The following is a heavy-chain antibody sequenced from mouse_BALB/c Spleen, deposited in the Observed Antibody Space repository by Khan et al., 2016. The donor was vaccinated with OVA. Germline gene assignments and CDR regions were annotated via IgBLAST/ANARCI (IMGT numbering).Heavy chain of an antibody. CDR3: ARGGYGGFAY. CDR2: MFPGDGST. Sequence: QVHLQQSGAELVKPGASVKLSCKASGYTFTSYDINWVRQRPEQGLEWIGWMFPGDGSTKYNENFKGKATLTTDKSSSTAYMQLSRLTSEDSGAYFCARGGYGGFAYWGQGTLVTVSA. J-gene: IGHJ3*01. V-gene: IGHV1S56*01. D-gene: IGHD2-14*01. CDR1: GYTFTSYD.